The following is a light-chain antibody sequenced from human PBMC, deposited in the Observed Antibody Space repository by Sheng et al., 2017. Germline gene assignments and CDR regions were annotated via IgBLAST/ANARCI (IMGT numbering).Light chain of an antibody. V-gene: IGKV4-1*01. Sequence: DIVMTQSPDSLAVSLGERATINCKSSQSLLYSSNNKNYLAWYQHKPGQPPKLLIYWASTRESGVPDRFSGSGSGTEFTLTISSLQAEDVAVYYCQQYYSIPXTFGQGTKLEIK. CDR1: QSLLYSSNNKNY. CDR2: WAS. CDR3: QQYYSIPXT. J-gene: IGKJ2*01.